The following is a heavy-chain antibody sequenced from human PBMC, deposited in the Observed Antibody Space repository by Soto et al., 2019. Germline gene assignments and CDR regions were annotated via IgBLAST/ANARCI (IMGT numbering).Heavy chain of an antibody. V-gene: IGHV4-4*02. CDR3: ESWDPGTSGWY. J-gene: IGHJ4*02. CDR1: GGSFTSNNW. D-gene: IGHD6-19*01. Sequence: SETLSLTCTVSGGSFTSNNWWTWVRQPPGQGLEWIGEIYRTGSTNYNPSLKSRATISLDKSENQFSLKVTSLTAADTAVYYCESWDPGTSGWYWGQGTLVTVSS. CDR2: IYRTGST.